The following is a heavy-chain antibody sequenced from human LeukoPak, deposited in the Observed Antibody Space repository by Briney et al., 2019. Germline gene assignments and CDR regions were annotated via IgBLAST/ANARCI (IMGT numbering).Heavy chain of an antibody. CDR3: ARVHGGYLYYFDY. CDR2: ISYDGSNK. D-gene: IGHD5-12*01. CDR1: GFTFSSYG. V-gene: IGHV3-30*03. Sequence: GGSLRLSCAASGFTFSSYGMHWVRQAPGKGLEWVAVISYDGSNKYYADSVKGRFTISRDNAKNSLYLQMNSLRAEDTAVYYCARVHGGYLYYFDYWGQGTLVTVSS. J-gene: IGHJ4*02.